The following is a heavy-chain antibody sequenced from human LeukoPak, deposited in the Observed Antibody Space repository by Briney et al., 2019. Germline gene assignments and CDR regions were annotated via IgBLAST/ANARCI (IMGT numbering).Heavy chain of an antibody. D-gene: IGHD3-10*01. CDR3: VRGTMVRSWFDP. CDR1: GGSISSGDYY. V-gene: IGHV4-30-4*01. CDR2: IYYSGST. Sequence: SQTLSLTCTVFGGSISSGDYYWSWIRQPPGKGLEWIGYIYYSGSTYYNSSLKSRVTISVDTSKNQFSLKLSSVTAADTAVYYCVRGTMVRSWFDPWGQGTLVTVSS. J-gene: IGHJ5*02.